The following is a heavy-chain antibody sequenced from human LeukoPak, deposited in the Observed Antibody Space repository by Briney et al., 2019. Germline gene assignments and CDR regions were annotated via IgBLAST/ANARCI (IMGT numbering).Heavy chain of an antibody. V-gene: IGHV4-34*01. Sequence: SETLSLTCAVYGGSFSGYYWSWIRQPPGKGLEWLGEINHSGSTNYNPSLKSRVTISVDTSKNQFSLKLNSVTAAETAGYFCARGVNNWNIDVFDIWGQGTMVTVSS. CDR3: ARGVNNWNIDVFDI. CDR2: INHSGST. J-gene: IGHJ3*02. D-gene: IGHD1/OR15-1a*01. CDR1: GGSFSGYY.